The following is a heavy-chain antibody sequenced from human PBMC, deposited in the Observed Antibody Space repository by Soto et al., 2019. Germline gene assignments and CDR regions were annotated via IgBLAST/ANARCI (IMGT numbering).Heavy chain of an antibody. CDR1: GGTFSIYD. J-gene: IGHJ4*02. CDR2: IIPIIGTR. D-gene: IGHD5-12*01. Sequence: QVQLVQSGAEVKKPGSSVKVSCKASGGTFSIYDVSWVRPAPGQGLERMGGIIPIIGTRNYARRFQGRIKITGNESTSTADLELSRLKAGDTGVDYCARDLGSGYDPGDYWGQGPLVTVSA. V-gene: IGHV1-69*12. CDR3: ARDLGSGYDPGDY.